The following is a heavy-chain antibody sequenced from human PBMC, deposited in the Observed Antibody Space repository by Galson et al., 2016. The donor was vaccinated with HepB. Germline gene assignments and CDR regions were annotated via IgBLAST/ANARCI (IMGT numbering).Heavy chain of an antibody. CDR3: AKDLAIGMRGEFDY. CDR1: GFTVSGNS. CDR2: LHSGASA. V-gene: IGHV3-53*01. J-gene: IGHJ4*02. D-gene: IGHD3-16*01. Sequence: SLRLSCAASGFTVSGNSMSWVRQAPGKGLEWVARLHSGASAYYAESVKGRFTISRDNSKNTLYLQMNSMGAEDTAVYYCAKDLAIGMRGEFDYWGQGTLVTVSS.